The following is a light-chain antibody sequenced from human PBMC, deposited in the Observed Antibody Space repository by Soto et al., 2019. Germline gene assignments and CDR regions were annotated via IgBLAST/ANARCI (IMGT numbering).Light chain of an antibody. CDR1: QSINSN. CDR2: AAS. V-gene: IGKV3-15*01. Sequence: ITESPSTLSVSPEDRATLSCRASQSINSNLAWYQQQPGQAPRLLIYAASTRATAVPDRFSGSGSGTDFTLTITSLQSDDFAVYFCQQYTDCPITFGQGTLLEI. J-gene: IGKJ5*01. CDR3: QQYTDCPIT.